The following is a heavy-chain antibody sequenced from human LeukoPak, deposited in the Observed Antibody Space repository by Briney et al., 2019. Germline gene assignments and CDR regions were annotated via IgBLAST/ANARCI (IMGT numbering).Heavy chain of an antibody. CDR2: INPNSGGT. CDR1: GYTFTGYY. Sequence: GASVKVSCKASGYTFTGYYMHWVRQAPGQGLEWMGWINPNSGGTNYAQKFQGRVTMTRDTSISTAYMELSRLRSDDTAVYYCARDYYDSSGPFSIQDYWGQGTLVTVSS. V-gene: IGHV1-2*02. D-gene: IGHD3-22*01. J-gene: IGHJ4*02. CDR3: ARDYYDSSGPFSIQDY.